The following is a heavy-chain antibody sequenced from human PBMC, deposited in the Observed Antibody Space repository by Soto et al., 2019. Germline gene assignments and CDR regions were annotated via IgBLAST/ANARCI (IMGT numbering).Heavy chain of an antibody. V-gene: IGHV4-4*02. Sequence: QVQLQESGPGLVKPSGTLSLTCTVSGGSTSSTNWWSWVRQPPGKGLEWIGEMYHSGSTNYSPSLKSRVTISLDKSKNQFSLKLTSVTAVDTAVYYCAGSRDGYNYDYWGQGTPVTVSS. D-gene: IGHD5-12*01. CDR2: MYHSGST. J-gene: IGHJ4*02. CDR1: GGSTSSTNW. CDR3: AGSRDGYNYDY.